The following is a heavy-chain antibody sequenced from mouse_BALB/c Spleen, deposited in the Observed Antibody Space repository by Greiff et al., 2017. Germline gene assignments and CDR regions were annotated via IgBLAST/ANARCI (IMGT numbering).Heavy chain of an antibody. D-gene: IGHD2-1*01. V-gene: IGHV2-6-5*01. J-gene: IGHJ3*01. CDR3: AKHEEMGNYIFAY. CDR1: GFSLTDYG. CDR2: IWGGGST. Sequence: VQLQQSGPGLVAPSQSLSITCTVSGFSLTDYGVSWIRQPPGKGLEWLGVIWGGGSTYYNSALKSRLSISKDNSKSQVFLKMNSLQTDDTAMYYCAKHEEMGNYIFAYWGQGTLVTVSA.